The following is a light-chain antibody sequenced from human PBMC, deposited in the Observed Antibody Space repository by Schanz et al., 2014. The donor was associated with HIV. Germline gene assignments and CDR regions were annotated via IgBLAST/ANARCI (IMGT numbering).Light chain of an antibody. V-gene: IGLV2-11*01. CDR1: SSDIG. Sequence: QSALTQPASVSGSPGQSVAISCTGASSDIGVSWYQQYPGNAPKLMIFAVNRRTSGVPDRFSGSKSGNTASLTISGLQAEDEADYYCCSYAGNYIWVFGGGTKLTVL. CDR2: AVN. J-gene: IGLJ3*02. CDR3: CSYAGNYIWV.